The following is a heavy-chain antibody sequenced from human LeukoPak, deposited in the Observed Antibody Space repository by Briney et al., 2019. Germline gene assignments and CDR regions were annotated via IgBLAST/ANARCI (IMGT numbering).Heavy chain of an antibody. J-gene: IGHJ4*02. V-gene: IGHV3-21*01. CDR1: GFTFSSYI. CDR2: ISRNSTYI. CDR3: ASGAQSDY. Sequence: PGGSLRLSCAASGFTFSSYIMNWVRQAPGKGLEWVASISRNSTYIHYADSVKGRFTISRDNARNSLFLQMNSLRAEDTAIYYCASGAQSDYWGQGTLVTVSS. D-gene: IGHD1-26*01.